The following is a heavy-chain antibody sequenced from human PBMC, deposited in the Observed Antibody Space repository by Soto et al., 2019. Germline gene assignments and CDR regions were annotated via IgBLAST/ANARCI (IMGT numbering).Heavy chain of an antibody. V-gene: IGHV1-69*01. J-gene: IGHJ3*02. CDR2: IIPLFGTA. CDR3: ARGVFGSGNYYAGPSAFDI. D-gene: IGHD3-10*01. Sequence: QVQLVQSGAEVKKPGSSVKVSCKASGVTFSSETISWVRQAPGQGLEWVGGIIPLFGTANYAQKFQGRVTITADESTSTLYIELSSLRSDDTAVYYCARGVFGSGNYYAGPSAFDIWGQGTMVIVSS. CDR1: GVTFSSET.